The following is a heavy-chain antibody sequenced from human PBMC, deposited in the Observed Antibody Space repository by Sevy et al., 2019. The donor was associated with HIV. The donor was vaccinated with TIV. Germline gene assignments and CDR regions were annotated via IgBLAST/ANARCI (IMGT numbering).Heavy chain of an antibody. CDR1: GFTFSIYY. Sequence: GGSLRLSCAASGFTFSIYYMTWARQAPGKGLEWVANIKSDGSDKYYVDSVKGRFTISRDNAKNSLYLQMNSLTAEDTAVYYCARYGGYIDHWGHGTLLTVSS. J-gene: IGHJ4*01. D-gene: IGHD2-15*01. CDR2: IKSDGSDK. CDR3: ARYGGYIDH. V-gene: IGHV3-7*01.